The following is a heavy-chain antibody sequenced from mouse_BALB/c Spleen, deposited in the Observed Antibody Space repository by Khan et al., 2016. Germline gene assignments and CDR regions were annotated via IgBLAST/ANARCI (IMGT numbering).Heavy chain of an antibody. CDR1: GYTFTDYS. D-gene: IGHD2-1*01. CDR2: INTETGEP. Sequence: QIQLVQSGPELKKPGETVKISCKASGYTFTDYSMHWVKQAPGKGLKWMGWINTETGEPTYADDFKGRFAFSLETSASTAYLQINNLKNEDTPTYFCARTGDGNYPFAYWGQGTLVTVSA. CDR3: ARTGDGNYPFAY. V-gene: IGHV9-2-1*01. J-gene: IGHJ3*01.